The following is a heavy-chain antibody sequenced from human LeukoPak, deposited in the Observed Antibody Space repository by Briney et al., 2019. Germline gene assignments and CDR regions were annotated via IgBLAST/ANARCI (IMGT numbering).Heavy chain of an antibody. CDR3: AKGLGYSRDGMDV. J-gene: IGHJ6*02. D-gene: IGHD6-13*01. V-gene: IGHV3-23*01. Sequence: PGGSLRLSCAASGFTFSIYAMSWVRQAPGKGLEWVSGISGSGGNTYYADSVKGRFTISRDNSKNTLYLQMNGLRAEDTAVYYCAKGLGYSRDGMDVWGQGTTVTVSS. CDR2: ISGSGGNT. CDR1: GFTFSIYA.